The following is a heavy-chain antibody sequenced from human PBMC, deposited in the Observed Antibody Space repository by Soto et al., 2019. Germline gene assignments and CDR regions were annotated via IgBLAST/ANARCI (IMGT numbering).Heavy chain of an antibody. CDR3: ARGHHDILTGYHETFDY. J-gene: IGHJ4*02. V-gene: IGHV1-69*13. Sequence: SVKVSCEASGYSYTSYGISWVRQAPGQGLEWMGGIIPIYDTANYAQKFQGRVTITADESTSTAYMELSSLRSEDTAVYYCARGHHDILTGYHETFDYWGQGTLVTVSS. CDR1: GYSYTSYG. D-gene: IGHD3-9*01. CDR2: IIPIYDTA.